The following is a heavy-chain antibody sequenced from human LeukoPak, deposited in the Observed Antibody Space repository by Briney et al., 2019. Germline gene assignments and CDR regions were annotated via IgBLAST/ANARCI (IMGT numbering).Heavy chain of an antibody. D-gene: IGHD3-10*01. CDR1: GGSIIPLY. CDR3: ARGGVAAKYYFDY. J-gene: IGHJ4*02. V-gene: IGHV4-59*11. CDR2: IFFTGTT. Sequence: SETLSLTCTVSGGSIIPLYWSWVRQPPGKGLEFIGYIFFTGTTNYNPSLKSRVTLSVDTSKNQFSLKLSSVTPADTAVYYCARGGVAAKYYFDYWGQGTLVTVSS.